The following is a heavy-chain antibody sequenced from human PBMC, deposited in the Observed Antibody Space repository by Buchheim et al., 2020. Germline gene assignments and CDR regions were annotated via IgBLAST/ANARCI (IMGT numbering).Heavy chain of an antibody. CDR1: GFTFTNYA. CDR3: GKNRNFGDYRWFDP. Sequence: VRLLESGGGLVQPGGSLRLSCAASGFTFTNYAMTWVRQAPGKGLEWVSSISGGFGSTHYAESVEGRFTISRDNSKKTLYLEMNSLGAEDTAVYYCGKNRNFGDYRWFDPSGQGTL. V-gene: IGHV3-23*01. J-gene: IGHJ5*02. CDR2: ISGGFGST. D-gene: IGHD4-17*01.